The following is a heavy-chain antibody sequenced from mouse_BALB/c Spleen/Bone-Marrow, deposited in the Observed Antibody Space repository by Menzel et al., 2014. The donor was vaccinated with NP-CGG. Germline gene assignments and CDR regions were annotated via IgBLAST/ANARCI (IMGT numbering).Heavy chain of an antibody. D-gene: IGHD1-1*01. CDR1: GFTFTDYY. Sequence: EVQLVESGGGLVQPGGSLRLSCAPSGFTFTDYYMSWVRQPPGKALEWLGFIRNKPNGYTTEYSASVKGRFTISRDNSQSILYLQMNTLRVEDSATYYCTRDMGLLRFDYWGQGTTLTVSS. CDR3: TRDMGLLRFDY. CDR2: IRNKPNGYTT. V-gene: IGHV7-3*02. J-gene: IGHJ2*01.